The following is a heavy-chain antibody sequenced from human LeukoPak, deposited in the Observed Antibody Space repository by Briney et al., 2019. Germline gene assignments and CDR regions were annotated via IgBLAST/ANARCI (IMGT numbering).Heavy chain of an antibody. V-gene: IGHV3-30*04. J-gene: IGHJ4*01. CDR3: ARSYYDYGDFKDDY. Sequence: GGSLRLSCAASGFTFSSYAMHWVRQAPGKGLEWVAVISYDGSNKYYADSVKGRFTISRDNSRNTLYLQMNSLRAEDTAVYYCARSYYDYGDFKDDYWGQEPWSPSPQ. CDR2: ISYDGSNK. D-gene: IGHD4-17*01. CDR1: GFTFSSYA.